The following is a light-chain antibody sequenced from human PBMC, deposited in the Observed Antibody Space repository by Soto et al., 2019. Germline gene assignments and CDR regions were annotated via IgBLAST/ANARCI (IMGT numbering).Light chain of an antibody. CDR3: LQHYNFPRT. J-gene: IGKJ1*01. CDR2: AAF. V-gene: IGKV1-6*01. CDR1: QGIRND. Sequence: AIQMTQSPSSLSASVGDRVTISCRASQGIRNDLGWFQQKPGKAPKLLIYAAFRLQSGVPSRFSGSGSGTDFTLTISSLQPEDFATYYCLQHYNFPRTFGQGTKVEIK.